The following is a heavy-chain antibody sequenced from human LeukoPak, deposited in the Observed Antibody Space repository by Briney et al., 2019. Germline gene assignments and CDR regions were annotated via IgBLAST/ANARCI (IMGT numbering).Heavy chain of an antibody. CDR3: ARVATSYYDFWSGYPAPRNWYFDL. CDR2: IYYTGIT. CDR1: GASISSGSHY. V-gene: IGHV4-31*03. J-gene: IGHJ2*01. D-gene: IGHD3-3*01. Sequence: PSQTLSLTCTVSGASISSGSHYYNWIRQCPGKGLEWIGYIYYTGITSYNPSLKSRVTISVDTSKNQFSLKLSSVTAADTAVYYCARVATSYYDFWSGYPAPRNWYFDLWGRGTLVTVSS.